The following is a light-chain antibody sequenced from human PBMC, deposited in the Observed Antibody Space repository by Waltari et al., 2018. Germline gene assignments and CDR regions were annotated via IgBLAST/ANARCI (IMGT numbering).Light chain of an antibody. Sequence: QSALTQPASVSGSPGQSITISCTGTSSAVGASNYVSWYQQHPGKAPKLMIFDVSNRPSGVSNRFSGSKSGNTASLTISGLQAEDEAGYYCSSYISSSTLELFGGGTSLTVL. CDR1: SSAVGASNY. J-gene: IGLJ2*01. CDR3: SSYISSSTLEL. CDR2: DVS. V-gene: IGLV2-14*03.